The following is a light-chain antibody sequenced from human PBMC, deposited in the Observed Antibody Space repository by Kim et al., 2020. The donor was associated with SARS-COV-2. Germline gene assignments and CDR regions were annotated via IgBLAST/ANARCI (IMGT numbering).Light chain of an antibody. V-gene: IGLV4-69*01. CDR2: VYSDGRH. CDR3: QTWGSGTVV. J-gene: IGLJ2*01. CDR1: SGHSTYA. Sequence: QPVLTQSPSASASLGASVSLTCTLSSGHSTYAIAWYQQQPDKSPRYLVKVYSDGRHVKGDGIPDRLSGSSSGPQRYLTISSLQSEDEADYYCQTWGSGTVVFGGGTQLTVL.